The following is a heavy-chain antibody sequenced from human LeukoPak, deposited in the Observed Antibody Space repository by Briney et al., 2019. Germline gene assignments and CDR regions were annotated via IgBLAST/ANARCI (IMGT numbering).Heavy chain of an antibody. D-gene: IGHD3-10*01. CDR2: ISAHNGNT. Sequence: ASVKVSCKASSYTFINFGIIWVRQAPGQGLEWMGWISAHNGNTNYAQKLQGRVTMTTDISTSTAYMELRSLRSDDTAVYYCARDYHGSGSYTYALDIWGQGTMVTVSS. CDR1: SYTFINFG. J-gene: IGHJ3*02. CDR3: ARDYHGSGSYTYALDI. V-gene: IGHV1-18*01.